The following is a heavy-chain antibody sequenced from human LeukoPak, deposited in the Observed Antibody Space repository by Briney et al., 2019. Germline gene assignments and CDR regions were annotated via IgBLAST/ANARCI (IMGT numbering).Heavy chain of an antibody. CDR1: GFTFSSYG. V-gene: IGHV3-23*01. D-gene: IGHD6-19*01. Sequence: GGSLRLSCAASGFTFSSYGMSWVRQAPGKGLEWVSAMSGSGGSTYYADSVKGRFTISRDNSKNTLYLQMNSLRAEDTAIYYCAKSMTLQWRGFFDLWGRGTHVTVSS. CDR3: AKSMTLQWRGFFDL. J-gene: IGHJ2*01. CDR2: MSGSGGST.